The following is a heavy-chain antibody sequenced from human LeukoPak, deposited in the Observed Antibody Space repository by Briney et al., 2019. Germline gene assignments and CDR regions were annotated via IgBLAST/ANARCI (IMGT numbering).Heavy chain of an antibody. Sequence: GGSLRLSCAASGFTFSSYGMHWGRQAPGKGLGWVAFIRYDGSNKYYADSVKGRFTISRDNSKNTLYLQMNSLRAEDTAVYYCAKDFGADYDILTGYSPFDYWGQGTLVTVSS. J-gene: IGHJ4*02. D-gene: IGHD3-9*01. CDR1: GFTFSSYG. CDR2: IRYDGSNK. V-gene: IGHV3-30*02. CDR3: AKDFGADYDILTGYSPFDY.